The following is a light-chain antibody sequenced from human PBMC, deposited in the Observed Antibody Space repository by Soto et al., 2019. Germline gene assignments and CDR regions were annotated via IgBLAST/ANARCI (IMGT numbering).Light chain of an antibody. V-gene: IGLV2-23*01. CDR3: CSFAAVTTYV. CDR2: EGG. Sequence: QSVLTQPASVSGSPGQSIALSCTGTSSDVGTYNLVSWYQQHPGKVPKLLISEGGKRPSGVSDRFSGSKSGNTASLTISGLQAEDEADYYCCSFAAVTTYVFGTGTKVTVL. J-gene: IGLJ1*01. CDR1: SSDVGTYNL.